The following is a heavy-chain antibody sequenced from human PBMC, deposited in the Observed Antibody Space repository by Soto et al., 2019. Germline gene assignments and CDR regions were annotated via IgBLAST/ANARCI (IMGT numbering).Heavy chain of an antibody. CDR3: AAAVPAEYVFPYYYMDV. CDR2: IYYSGSA. J-gene: IGHJ6*03. Sequence: QVQLQESGPGLVKPSETLSLTCTVSGASISSYHWSWIRQTPGKGLEWIGYIYYSGSANYNPSLKSRVTFSLDTSKNQVSLKLSSVTAADTGVYYCAAAVPAEYVFPYYYMDVWGKGTTVTVSS. V-gene: IGHV4-59*01. D-gene: IGHD3-16*01. CDR1: GASISSYH.